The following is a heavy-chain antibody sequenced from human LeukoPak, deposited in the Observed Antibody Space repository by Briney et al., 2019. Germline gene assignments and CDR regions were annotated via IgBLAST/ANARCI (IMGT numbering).Heavy chain of an antibody. CDR2: VYDSGSA. Sequence: PSETLSLTCTVSGASISNHYWNWVRQSPGKGLEWIGYVYDSGSANYNPSLKSRVTISVDTSKNQFSLKLSSVTAADTAVYYCARVLHDSSGYYFDYWGQGTLVTVSS. V-gene: IGHV4-59*11. CDR3: ARVLHDSSGYYFDY. CDR1: GASISNHY. D-gene: IGHD3-22*01. J-gene: IGHJ4*02.